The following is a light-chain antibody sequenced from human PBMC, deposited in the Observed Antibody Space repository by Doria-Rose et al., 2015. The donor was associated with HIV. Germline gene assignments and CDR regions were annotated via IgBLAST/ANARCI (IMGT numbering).Light chain of an antibody. CDR2: DGS. V-gene: IGKV3-20*01. CDR3: HQYGTSWT. J-gene: IGKJ1*01. CDR1: QSFSSTY. Sequence: TQSPGTLSLSPGERATLSCRASQSFSSTYLAWYQQKPGQAPSLLIYDGSTRATGIPDRFSASGSGTDFTLTINRLEPEDVALYYRHQYGTSWTFGQGTKVEI.